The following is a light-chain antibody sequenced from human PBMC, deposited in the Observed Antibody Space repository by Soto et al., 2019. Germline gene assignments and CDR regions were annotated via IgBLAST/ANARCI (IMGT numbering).Light chain of an antibody. CDR1: QNISSY. CDR2: GAS. V-gene: IGKV3-20*01. J-gene: IGKJ4*01. Sequence: IGLAQSPAPPSLSPGKRASLSRRASQNISSYLIWYQQKPGQAPRLLIYGASSRATGIPDRFSGSGSGTDFTLAISRLEPEDFAVYYCQQYGSSPPLTFGGGTKVDIK. CDR3: QQYGSSPPLT.